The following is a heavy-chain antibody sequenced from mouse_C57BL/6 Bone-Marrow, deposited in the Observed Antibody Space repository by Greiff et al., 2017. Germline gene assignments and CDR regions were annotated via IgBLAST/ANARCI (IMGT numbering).Heavy chain of an antibody. CDR2: VDPEDGET. D-gene: IGHD4-1*01. CDR1: GFNIKDYY. Sequence: VQLQQSGAELVKPGASVKLSCTASGFNIKDYYMHWVKQRTEQGLEWIGRVDPEDGETKYAPKFQGKASITADTSSNTAYLHLNSLTSEDTAFYYGARDWGGGVDYWGQGTTLTVSS. V-gene: IGHV14-2*01. CDR3: ARDWGGGVDY. J-gene: IGHJ2*01.